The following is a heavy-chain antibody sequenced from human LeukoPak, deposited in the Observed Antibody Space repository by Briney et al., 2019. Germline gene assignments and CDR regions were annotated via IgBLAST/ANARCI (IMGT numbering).Heavy chain of an antibody. Sequence: PSETLSLTCTVSGGSISSSSYYWGWIRQPPGKGLEWIGSIYYSGSTYYNPSLKSRVTISVDTSKNQFSLKLSSVTAADTAVYYCASLSSWNGIPGFDPWGQGTLVTVSS. J-gene: IGHJ5*02. V-gene: IGHV4-39*01. CDR2: IYYSGST. CDR1: GGSISSSSYY. D-gene: IGHD6-13*01. CDR3: ASLSSWNGIPGFDP.